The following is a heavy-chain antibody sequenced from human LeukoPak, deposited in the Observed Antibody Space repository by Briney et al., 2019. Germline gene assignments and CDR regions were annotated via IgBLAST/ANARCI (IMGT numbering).Heavy chain of an antibody. Sequence: GGSLRLSCAASGFTFDDYAMHWVRQAPGKGLEWVSYISSSGSTIYYADSVKGRFTISRDNAKNSLYLQMNSLRAEDTAVYYCAREILTSPAPDYFDYWGQGTLVTVSS. D-gene: IGHD2-2*01. CDR3: AREILTSPAPDYFDY. CDR1: GFTFDDYA. V-gene: IGHV3-48*03. J-gene: IGHJ4*02. CDR2: ISSSGSTI.